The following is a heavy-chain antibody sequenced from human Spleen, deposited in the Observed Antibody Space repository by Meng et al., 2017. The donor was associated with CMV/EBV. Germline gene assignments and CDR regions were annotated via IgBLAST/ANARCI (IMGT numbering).Heavy chain of an antibody. V-gene: IGHV4-34*01. CDR3: ARDHLWSAEYYYYGMDV. CDR2: INHSGDT. J-gene: IGHJ6*02. Sequence: SETLSLTCAVSGGSFSDYYWSWIRQPPGKGLEWIGEINHSGDTNYNPSLKSRVTVSVDTSKNQFSLNLSSVTPEDTAVYYCARDHLWSAEYYYYGMDVWGQGTTVTVSS. CDR1: GGSFSDYY. D-gene: IGHD3-3*02.